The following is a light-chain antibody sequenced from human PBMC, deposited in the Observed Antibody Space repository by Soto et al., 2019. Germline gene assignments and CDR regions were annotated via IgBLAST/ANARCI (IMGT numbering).Light chain of an antibody. Sequence: DIQMTQSPSSLSASVGDRVTITCQASQNIRTYLNWYQQKTGQAPKLLIDDASNLGRGVPSTFSGSGSGTDFTFTISSLQPEDIGTYYCQHYDDLPFTFGPGTIVDIK. J-gene: IGKJ3*01. CDR1: QNIRTY. CDR3: QHYDDLPFT. CDR2: DAS. V-gene: IGKV1-33*01.